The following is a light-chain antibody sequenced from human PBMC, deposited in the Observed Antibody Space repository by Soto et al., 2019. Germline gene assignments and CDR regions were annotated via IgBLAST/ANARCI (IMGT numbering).Light chain of an antibody. Sequence: QPVLTQSSSASASLGSSVSLTCTLSSGHSSYIIAWHQQQPGKAPRYLMKLEGSGSYNKGSGVPDRFSGSSSGADRYLTISNLQFEDEADYYCETWDSNTYVFGTGNKLTVL. J-gene: IGLJ1*01. V-gene: IGLV4-60*02. CDR2: LEGSGSY. CDR1: SGHSSYI. CDR3: ETWDSNTYV.